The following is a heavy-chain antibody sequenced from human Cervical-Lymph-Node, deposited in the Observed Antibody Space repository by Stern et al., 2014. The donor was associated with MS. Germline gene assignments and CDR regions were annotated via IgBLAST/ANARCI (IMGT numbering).Heavy chain of an antibody. J-gene: IGHJ1*01. CDR1: GGSISSSSYY. V-gene: IGHV4-39*01. Sequence: QLQLQESGPGLVKPSETLSLTCTVSGGSISSSSYYWGWIRQPPGKGLEWIGSIYYSGSTYYNPSLKSRVTISVDPSKTHFSLKLSSVTAADTAVYYCARQAGIAAAVYFQHWGQGTLVTVSS. CDR3: ARQAGIAAAVYFQH. CDR2: IYYSGST. D-gene: IGHD6-13*01.